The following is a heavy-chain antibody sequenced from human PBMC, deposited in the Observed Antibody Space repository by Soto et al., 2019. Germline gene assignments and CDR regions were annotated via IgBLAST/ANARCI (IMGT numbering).Heavy chain of an antibody. V-gene: IGHV4-34*01. CDR3: ARGGYDILTGYYYYYYMDV. D-gene: IGHD3-9*01. CDR2: INHSGST. CDR1: GWSFSGYY. Sequence: SETLSLTCAFYGWSFSGYYWSWIRQPPGKGLEWIGEINHSGSTNYNPSLKSRVTISVDTSKNQFSLKLSSVTAADTAVYYCARGGYDILTGYYYYYYMDVWGKGTTVTVSS. J-gene: IGHJ6*03.